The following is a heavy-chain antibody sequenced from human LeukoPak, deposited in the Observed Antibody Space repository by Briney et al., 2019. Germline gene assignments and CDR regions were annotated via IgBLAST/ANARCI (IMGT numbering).Heavy chain of an antibody. D-gene: IGHD3-16*02. CDR3: AREGYDYVWGSYRHDAFDI. CDR2: IYYSGSN. Sequence: PSETLSLTCAVYGVPFSGYYWSWIRQPPGKGLEWIGSIYYSGSNYYNPSLKSRVNILVDTSKKQCLLKLRSLRAADTAVYYCAREGYDYVWGSYRHDAFDIWGQGTMVTVSS. J-gene: IGHJ3*02. V-gene: IGHV4-34*01. CDR1: GVPFSGYY.